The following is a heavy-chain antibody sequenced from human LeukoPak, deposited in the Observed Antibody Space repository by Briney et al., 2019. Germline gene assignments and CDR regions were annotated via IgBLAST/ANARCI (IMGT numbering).Heavy chain of an antibody. V-gene: IGHV3-21*01. J-gene: IGHJ3*02. Sequence: GGSLRLSCAASGFTFSSYSMNWVRQAPGKGLEWVSSISSSSSSIYYADSVKGRFTISRDNAKNSLYLQMNSLRAEDTAVYYCAREVPAAAFDIWGQGTMVTVSS. D-gene: IGHD2-2*01. CDR1: GFTFSSYS. CDR3: AREVPAAAFDI. CDR2: ISSSSSSI.